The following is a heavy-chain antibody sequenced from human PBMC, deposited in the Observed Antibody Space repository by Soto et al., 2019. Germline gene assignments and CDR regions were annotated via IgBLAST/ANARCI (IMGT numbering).Heavy chain of an antibody. Sequence: GGCRRLPCSASAFTFSRFELHWVRQAQGKGLAWISYISSSGSTAYYASSVEGRFTISSDNANNSVYLHMDSLRAEDTALYYCTRAAWFPYLSFYWGQGALVTVSS. J-gene: IGHJ4*02. CDR3: TRAAWFPYLSFY. V-gene: IGHV3-48*03. D-gene: IGHD3-10*01. CDR1: AFTFSRFE. CDR2: ISSSGSTA.